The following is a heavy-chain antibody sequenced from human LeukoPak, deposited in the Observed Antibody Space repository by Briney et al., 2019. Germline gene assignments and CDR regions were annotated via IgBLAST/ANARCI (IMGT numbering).Heavy chain of an antibody. CDR3: ARALDYGDYPNWFDP. CDR1: GYTFTSYG. J-gene: IGHJ5*02. CDR2: ISAYNGNT. D-gene: IGHD4-17*01. Sequence: GASVKVSCKASGYTFTSYGISWVRQAPGQGLEWMGWISAYNGNTNYAQKLQGRVTMTTDTSTSTAYMELRSLRSDDTAVYYCARALDYGDYPNWFDPWGQGTLVTVSS. V-gene: IGHV1-18*01.